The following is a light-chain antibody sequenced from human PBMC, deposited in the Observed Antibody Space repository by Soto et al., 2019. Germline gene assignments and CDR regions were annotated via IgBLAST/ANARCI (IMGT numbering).Light chain of an antibody. CDR1: SSDVGTYNY. V-gene: IGLV2-11*01. J-gene: IGLJ1*01. Sequence: QSALTQPRSVSGSLGQSVTISCTGTSSDVGTYNYVSWYQQHPGKPPKVMIYDVSERPSGVPDRFSGSKSGNTASLTISGLQAEDEADYYCCSYAGSPRYVLGTGTKVTVL. CDR2: DVS. CDR3: CSYAGSPRYV.